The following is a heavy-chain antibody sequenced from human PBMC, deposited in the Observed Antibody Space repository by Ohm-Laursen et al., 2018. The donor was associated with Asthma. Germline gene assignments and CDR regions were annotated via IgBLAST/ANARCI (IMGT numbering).Heavy chain of an antibody. V-gene: IGHV3-23*01. CDR3: AKKGGYSGSYWLDY. D-gene: IGHD1-26*01. Sequence: SLRLSCAAPGFTFSSYAMSWVRQAPGKGLEWVSAISGSGGSTYYADSVKGRFTISRDNSKNTLYLQMNSLRAEDTAVYYCAKKGGYSGSYWLDYWGQGTLVTVSS. CDR2: ISGSGGST. J-gene: IGHJ4*02. CDR1: GFTFSSYA.